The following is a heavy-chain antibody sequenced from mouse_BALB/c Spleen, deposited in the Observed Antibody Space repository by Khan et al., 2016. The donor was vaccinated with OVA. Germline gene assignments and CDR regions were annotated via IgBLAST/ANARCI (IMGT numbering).Heavy chain of an antibody. Sequence: EVKLEESGGDLVKPGGSLKLSCAASGFTFSTYGMSWVRQTPDKRLEWVATVSTGGGYTYYPDSVKGRFTISRDNAKNTLYQQMSSLKSKDTTMFYCARLAYYYDSEGFAYWGQGTLVTVSA. CDR3: ARLAYYYDSEGFAY. D-gene: IGHD1-1*01. CDR2: VSTGGGYT. V-gene: IGHV5-6*02. CDR1: GFTFSTYG. J-gene: IGHJ3*01.